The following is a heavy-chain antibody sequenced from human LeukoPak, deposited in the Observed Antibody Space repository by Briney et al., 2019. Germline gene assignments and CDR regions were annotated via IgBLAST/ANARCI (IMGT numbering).Heavy chain of an antibody. CDR3: ARQGDYGDPDRYQFYYYGLDV. CDR2: IYYSGST. J-gene: IGHJ6*02. CDR1: GGSISSYY. Sequence: PSETLSLTCTVSGGSISSYYWSWIRQPPGKGLEWIGYIYYSGSTNYNPSLKSRVTISVDTSKNQFSLKVTSVTAADTAVYYCARQGDYGDPDRYQFYYYGLDVWGQGATVTVSS. D-gene: IGHD4-17*01. V-gene: IGHV4-59*08.